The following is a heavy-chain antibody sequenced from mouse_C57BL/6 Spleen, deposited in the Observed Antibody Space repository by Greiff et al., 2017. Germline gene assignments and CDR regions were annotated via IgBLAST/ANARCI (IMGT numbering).Heavy chain of an antibody. V-gene: IGHV1-82*01. CDR1: GYAFSSSW. CDR2: IYPGDGDT. Sequence: QVQLQQSGPELVKPGASVKISCKASGYAFSSSWMNWVKQRPGKGLEWTGRIYPGDGDTNYNGKFKGKATLTADKSSSTAYMQLSSLTSEDSAVYFCARIFPITTVVADWYVDVWGTGTTVTVSS. J-gene: IGHJ1*03. CDR3: ARIFPITTVVADWYVDV. D-gene: IGHD1-1*01.